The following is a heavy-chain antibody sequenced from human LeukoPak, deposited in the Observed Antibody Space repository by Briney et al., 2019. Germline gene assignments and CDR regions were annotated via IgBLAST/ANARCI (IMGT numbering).Heavy chain of an antibody. Sequence: PSETLSLTCTVSGGSVSSGRHYWSWIRQPPGKGLEWSVYIYYSGSTNYNPSLKSRVTISIDTSKNQCPLKLSSVTAADTAVYYCARDDGYCSSSSCNGMDVWGHGTTVTVS. CDR3: ARDDGYCSSSSCNGMDV. V-gene: IGHV4-61*01. CDR2: IYYSGST. J-gene: IGHJ6*02. D-gene: IGHD2-2*01. CDR1: GGSVSSGRHY.